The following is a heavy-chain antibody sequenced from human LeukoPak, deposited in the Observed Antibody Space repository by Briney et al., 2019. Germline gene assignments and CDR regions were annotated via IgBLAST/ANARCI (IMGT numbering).Heavy chain of an antibody. CDR1: GFTFTSSA. J-gene: IGHJ3*02. V-gene: IGHV1-58*02. CDR2: IVVGSGNT. D-gene: IGHD6-25*01. Sequence: ASVKVSCKASGFTFTSSAMQWVRQARGQRLEWIGWIVVGSGNTNYAQKFQERVTITRDMSTSTAYMELSSLRSEDTAAYYCAAAAAAATLGNDAFDIWGQGTMVTVSS. CDR3: AAAAAAATLGNDAFDI.